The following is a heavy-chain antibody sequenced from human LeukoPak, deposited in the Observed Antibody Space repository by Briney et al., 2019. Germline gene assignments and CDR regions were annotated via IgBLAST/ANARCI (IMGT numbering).Heavy chain of an antibody. CDR1: GFTLSSYS. CDR3: ARSADGRHFDY. J-gene: IGHJ4*02. Sequence: GGSLRLSCAASGFTLSSYSMNWVRQAPGKGLEWVSSISSSSSYIYYADSVKGRFAISRDNAKNSLYLQMNSLRAEDTAVYYCARSADGRHFDYWGQGTLVTVSS. CDR2: ISSSSSYI. V-gene: IGHV3-21*01.